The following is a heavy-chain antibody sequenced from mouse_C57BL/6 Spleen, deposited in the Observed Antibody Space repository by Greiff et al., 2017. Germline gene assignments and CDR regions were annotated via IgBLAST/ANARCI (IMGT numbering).Heavy chain of an antibody. CDR2: IDPETGGT. V-gene: IGHV1-15*01. Sequence: QVQLQQSGAELVRPGASVTLSCKASGYTFTDYEMHWVKQTPVHGLEWIGAIDPETGGTAYNQKFKGKAILTADKSSSTAYMELRSLTSEDSAVYYCTREGYRYFDYWGQGTTLTVSS. J-gene: IGHJ2*01. CDR3: TREGYRYFDY. D-gene: IGHD2-2*01. CDR1: GYTFTDYE.